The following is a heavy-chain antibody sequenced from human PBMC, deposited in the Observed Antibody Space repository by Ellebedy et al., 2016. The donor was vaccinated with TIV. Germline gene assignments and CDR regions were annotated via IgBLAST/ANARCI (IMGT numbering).Heavy chain of an antibody. CDR3: GRDRENRVSTGYLGY. D-gene: IGHD5/OR15-5a*01. V-gene: IGHV1-2*02. CDR2: INPGNGGT. J-gene: IGHJ4*02. Sequence: AASVKVSCKASGYTFVGHYIHWLRQAPGQGLEWMGWINPGNGGTKYAPNFQGRVTMTRDSSITTAYMELSRLTFDDTALYYCGRDRENRVSTGYLGYWGQGTPVTVSS. CDR1: GYTFVGHY.